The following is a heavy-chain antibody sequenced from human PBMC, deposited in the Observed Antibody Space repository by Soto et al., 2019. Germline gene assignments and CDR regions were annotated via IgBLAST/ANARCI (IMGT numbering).Heavy chain of an antibody. V-gene: IGHV4-39*01. CDR1: GGSISSSSYY. Sequence: PSETLSLTCTVSGGSISSSSYYWGWIRQPPGKGLEWIGSIYYSGSTYYNPSLKSRVTISVDTSKNQFSLKLSSVTAADTAVYYCARYKYDFWSGYYLGSSFDPWGQGTLVTVSS. CDR2: IYYSGST. D-gene: IGHD3-3*01. CDR3: ARYKYDFWSGYYLGSSFDP. J-gene: IGHJ5*02.